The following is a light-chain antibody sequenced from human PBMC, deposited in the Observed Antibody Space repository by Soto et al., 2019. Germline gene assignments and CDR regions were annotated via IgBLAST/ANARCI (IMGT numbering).Light chain of an antibody. CDR2: KAS. CDR3: QQYNIWGT. J-gene: IGKJ1*01. V-gene: IGKV1-5*03. Sequence: DIQMTQSPSTLSASVGDRVTITCRASQSISSWLAWYQQKPGKAPKLLIYKASSLESGVPSRFSGSGSGTEFTLTISSLQPDDFATYDCQQYNIWGTFGQGTKVEIK. CDR1: QSISSW.